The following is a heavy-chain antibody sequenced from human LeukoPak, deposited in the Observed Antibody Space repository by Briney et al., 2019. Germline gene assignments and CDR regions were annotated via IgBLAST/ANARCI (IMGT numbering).Heavy chain of an antibody. J-gene: IGHJ6*03. Sequence: GGSLRLSCAASGFTVSSNYMSWVRQAPGKGLEWASVIYSGGSTYYADSVKGRFTISRDNSKNTLYLQMNSLRAEDTAVYYCASRGCSGGSCYGYYYYYMDVWGKGTTVTVSS. D-gene: IGHD2-15*01. CDR3: ASRGCSGGSCYGYYYYYMDV. CDR2: IYSGGST. V-gene: IGHV3-53*01. CDR1: GFTVSSNY.